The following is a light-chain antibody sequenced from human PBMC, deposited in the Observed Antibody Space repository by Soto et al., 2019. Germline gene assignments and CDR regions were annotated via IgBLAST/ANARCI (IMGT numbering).Light chain of an antibody. CDR2: EVS. V-gene: IGLV2-18*02. Sequence: QSALTQPPSVSGSPGQSVTISCTGTSSDVGSYNRVSWYQQPPGTAPKLMIYEVSNRPSGVPDRFSGSKSGNTASLTISGLQAEDEADYCCSSYTSSSTFEVFGTGTKLTVL. CDR3: SSYTSSSTFEV. J-gene: IGLJ1*01. CDR1: SSDVGSYNR.